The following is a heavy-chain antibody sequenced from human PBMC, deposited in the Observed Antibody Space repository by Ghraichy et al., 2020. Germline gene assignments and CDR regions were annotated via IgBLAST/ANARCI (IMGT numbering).Heavy chain of an antibody. CDR3: AKSARNCGGDCPPNGYFDY. D-gene: IGHD2-21*02. J-gene: IGHJ4*02. CDR1: GFTFSSYA. CDR2: ISGSGDST. Sequence: GGSLRLSCAASGFTFSSYAMSWVRQAPGKGLEWVSGISGSGDSTYYADSVKGRFTISRDNSKNTLYLQMNSLRAEDTAVYYCAKSARNCGGDCPPNGYFDYWGQGTLVTVSS. V-gene: IGHV3-23*01.